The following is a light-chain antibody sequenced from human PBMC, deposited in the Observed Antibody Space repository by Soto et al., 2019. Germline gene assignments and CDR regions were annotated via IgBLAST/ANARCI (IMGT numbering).Light chain of an antibody. CDR3: QQYNRSSRT. J-gene: IGKJ1*01. CDR2: DAS. V-gene: IGKV1-5*01. CDR1: QSISSW. Sequence: DIQMTQSPSTLSASVGDRVTITCRASQSISSWLAWYQQKPGKAPKLLIYDASSLESGVPSRFSGSGSGTEFTLTISSLQPDDFATYYCQQYNRSSRTCGQGTKV.